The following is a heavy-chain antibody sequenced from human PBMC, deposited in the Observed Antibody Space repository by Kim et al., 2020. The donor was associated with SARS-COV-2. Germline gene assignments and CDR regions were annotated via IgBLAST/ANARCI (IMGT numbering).Heavy chain of an antibody. D-gene: IGHD6-13*01. CDR2: ISAYNGNT. V-gene: IGHV1-18*01. CDR3: ARDAHGSIRVRASAVWFDP. Sequence: ASVKVSCKASGYTFTSYGISWVRQAPGQGLEWMGWISAYNGNTNYAQKLQGRVTMTTDTSTSTAYMELRSLRSDDTAVYYCARDAHGSIRVRASAVWFDPWGQGTLVTVSS. CDR1: GYTFTSYG. J-gene: IGHJ5*02.